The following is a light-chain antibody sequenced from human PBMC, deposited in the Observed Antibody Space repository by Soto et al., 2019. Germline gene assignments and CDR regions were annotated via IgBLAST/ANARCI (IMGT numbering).Light chain of an antibody. J-gene: IGKJ5*01. CDR1: QDIREY. V-gene: IGKV1-17*01. CDR3: QQLKRDTST. CDR2: AXS. Sequence: DIQMIQSESALSATIXDRVNITCMASQDIREYLVXXQQXXGXAPHXXXFAXSSLQRGVPSRLSGSGSVTDFTLTISSLQPEDCATYFCQQLKRDTSTVGQGTRLEIK.